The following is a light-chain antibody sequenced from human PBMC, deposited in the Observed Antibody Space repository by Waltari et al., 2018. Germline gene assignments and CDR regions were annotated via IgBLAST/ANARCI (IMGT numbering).Light chain of an antibody. V-gene: IGLV5-37*01. CDR2: YNSDSAK. J-gene: IGLJ3*02. Sequence: QPVLTQPPSSSASPGESARLTCTLPSDINVGDFNIYWYQQKPGSPPRFLLYYNSDSAKAQGSRVPSRFSGSKDASANAGILLLSGLQSEDEADYYCMFWPSNVWVFGGGTKLTVL. CDR3: MFWPSNVWV. CDR1: SDINVGDFN.